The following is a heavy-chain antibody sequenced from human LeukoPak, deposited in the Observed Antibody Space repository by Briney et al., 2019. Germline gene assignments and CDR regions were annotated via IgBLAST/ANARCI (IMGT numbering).Heavy chain of an antibody. J-gene: IGHJ4*02. D-gene: IGHD3-3*01. Sequence: PGRSLRLSCAASGFTFSSYSMNWVRQAPGKGLEWVSSISSSSSYIYHADSVKGRFTISRDNAKNSLYLQMNSLRAEDTAVYYCARGHDSYDYWGQGTLVTVSS. CDR2: ISSSSSYI. V-gene: IGHV3-21*01. CDR3: ARGHDSYDY. CDR1: GFTFSSYS.